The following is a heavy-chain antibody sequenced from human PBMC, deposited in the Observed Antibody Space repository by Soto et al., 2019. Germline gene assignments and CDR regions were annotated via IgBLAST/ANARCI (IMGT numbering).Heavy chain of an antibody. D-gene: IGHD3-22*01. V-gene: IGHV1-18*01. CDR2: ISAYNGNT. CDR1: GYTFTSYG. CDR3: ARENSYYYDTSGYYRWFDP. Sequence: ASVKVSCKASGYTFTSYGISWVRQAPGQGLEWMGWISAYNGNTNYAQKLQGRVTMTTDTSTSTVYMELSSLRSEDTAVYYCARENSYYYDTSGYYRWFDPWGQGPLVTVSP. J-gene: IGHJ5*02.